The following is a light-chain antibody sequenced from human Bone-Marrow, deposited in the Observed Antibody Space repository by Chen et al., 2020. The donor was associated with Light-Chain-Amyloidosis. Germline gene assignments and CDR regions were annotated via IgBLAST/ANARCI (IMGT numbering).Light chain of an antibody. Sequence: DIQLTQPPSSLSASVGDRVTITCRASQNIKSFLNWYQQKPGEAPKVLVYAASSLQSGVPSRFSASASGTDFSLTISSLQPEDFATYYCQQGFSTPKTFGQGTKVEIK. J-gene: IGKJ1*01. CDR2: AAS. V-gene: IGKV1-39*01. CDR1: QNIKSF. CDR3: QQGFSTPKT.